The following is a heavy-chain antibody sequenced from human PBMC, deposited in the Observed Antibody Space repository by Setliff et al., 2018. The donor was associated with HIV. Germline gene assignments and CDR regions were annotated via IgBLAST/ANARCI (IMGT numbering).Heavy chain of an antibody. V-gene: IGHV4-39*07. CDR3: ARAPGPYGDYNWFDP. CDR1: GGSINSTSYY. Sequence: SETLSLTCTVSGGSINSTSYYWGWIRQPPGNGLEWIGRIYTSGSTNYNPSLKSRVTMSVDTSKNQFSLKLSSVTAADTAVYCCARAPGPYGDYNWFDPWGQGALVTVSS. D-gene: IGHD4-17*01. J-gene: IGHJ5*02. CDR2: IYTSGST.